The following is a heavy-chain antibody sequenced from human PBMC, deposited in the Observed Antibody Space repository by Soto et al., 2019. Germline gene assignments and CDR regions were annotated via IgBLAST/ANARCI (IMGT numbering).Heavy chain of an antibody. Sequence: GGSLRLSCAASGLSVLNYWMSWVRQAPGKGLEWVAEIKQDGTEKHFVDYVKGRFTISRDNPENSVFLQMNSLRAEDTAVYYCAIKSDGSGSLSRHFDHWGQGALVTVSS. CDR1: GLSVLNYW. V-gene: IGHV3-7*05. CDR2: IKQDGTEK. CDR3: AIKSDGSGSLSRHFDH. J-gene: IGHJ4*02. D-gene: IGHD3-10*01.